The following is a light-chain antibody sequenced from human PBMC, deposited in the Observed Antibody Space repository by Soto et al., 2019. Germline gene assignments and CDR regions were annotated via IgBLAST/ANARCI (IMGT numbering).Light chain of an antibody. Sequence: EIVLTQSPATLSLSPGERATLSCRAGQSVSSYLAWYQQKPGQAPRLLIYDASNRATGIPARFSGSGSGTDFTLTISSLEPEDFAFYYCQQRSNWPLTFGGGTKVEIK. CDR1: QSVSSY. J-gene: IGKJ4*01. V-gene: IGKV3-11*01. CDR2: DAS. CDR3: QQRSNWPLT.